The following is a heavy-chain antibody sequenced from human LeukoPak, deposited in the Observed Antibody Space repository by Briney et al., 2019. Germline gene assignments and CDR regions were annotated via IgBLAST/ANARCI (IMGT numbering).Heavy chain of an antibody. J-gene: IGHJ4*02. V-gene: IGHV3-13*01. CDR2: INTAGDT. Sequence: GGSLRLSCSASGFTFSSYDMHWVRQATGKGLEWVSGINTAGDTYYPGSVKGRFTISRENAKNSLYLQMNSLRVGDTAVYYCARGIPGGFDYWGQGILVTVSS. CDR1: GFTFSSYD. D-gene: IGHD1-14*01. CDR3: ARGIPGGFDY.